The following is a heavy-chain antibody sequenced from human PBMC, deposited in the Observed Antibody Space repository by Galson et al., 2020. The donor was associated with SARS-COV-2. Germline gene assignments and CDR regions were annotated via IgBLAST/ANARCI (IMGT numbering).Heavy chain of an antibody. V-gene: IGHV3-33*06. CDR1: GFTFSSYG. Sequence: GGSLRLSCAASGFTFSSYGMHWVRQAPGKGLEWVAVIWYDGSDKYYADSVKGRFTISRDNSKNKLYLQMNSLRAEDTAVYHCAKDFVSDTSQYYFDYWGRGTLVTVSS. J-gene: IGHJ4*02. CDR2: IWYDGSDK. CDR3: AKDFVSDTSQYYFDY.